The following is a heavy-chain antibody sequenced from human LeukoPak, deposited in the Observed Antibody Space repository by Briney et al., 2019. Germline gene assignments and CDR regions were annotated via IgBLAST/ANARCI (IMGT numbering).Heavy chain of an antibody. J-gene: IGHJ4*02. D-gene: IGHD1-14*01. CDR1: GFAVITND. CDR2: LYSDGNT. Sequence: GGSLRLSCAASGFAVITNDMTWVRQAPGKGLEWVSVLYSDGNTKYADSVQGRFTISRDNSKNTPYLEMNSLSPDDTAVYYCARGVEPLAANTLAYWGQGTLVTVSS. CDR3: ARGVEPLAANTLAY. V-gene: IGHV3-53*01.